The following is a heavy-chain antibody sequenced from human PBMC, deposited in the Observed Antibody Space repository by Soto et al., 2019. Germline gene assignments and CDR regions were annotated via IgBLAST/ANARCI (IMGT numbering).Heavy chain of an antibody. CDR2: INHSGST. V-gene: IGHV4-34*01. CDR1: GGSFSGYY. D-gene: IGHD5-18*01. J-gene: IGHJ4*02. Sequence: SETLFLTCAVYGGSFSGYYWSWIRQPPGKGLEWIGEINHSGSTNYNPSLKSRVTISVDTSKNQFSLKLSSVTAADTAVYYCARATRKGWIQLWLLDYWGQGTLVTVSS. CDR3: ARATRKGWIQLWLLDY.